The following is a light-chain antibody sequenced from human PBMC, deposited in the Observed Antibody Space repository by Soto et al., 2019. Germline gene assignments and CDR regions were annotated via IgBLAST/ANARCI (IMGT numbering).Light chain of an antibody. CDR3: QQSYSTLFT. CDR2: AAS. Sequence: DIQMTQSPSSLSASVGDRVTITCRASQSISSYLNWYQQKPGKAPKLLIYAASSLQSGVPSRFSGSGSGTDFTLTISSLQPEDCPTYYCQQSYSTLFTFGPGTKVDIK. CDR1: QSISSY. J-gene: IGKJ3*01. V-gene: IGKV1-39*01.